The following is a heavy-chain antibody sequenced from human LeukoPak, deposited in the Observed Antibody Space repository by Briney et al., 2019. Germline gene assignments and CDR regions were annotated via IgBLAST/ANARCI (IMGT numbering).Heavy chain of an antibody. D-gene: IGHD6-13*01. CDR3: ARGAAAGTGDPRNWFDP. V-gene: IGHV1-2*04. CDR2: INPNSGGT. Sequence: ASVKVSCTASGYTFTGYYMHWVRQAPGQGLEWMGWINPNSGGTNYAQKFQGWVTMTRDTPISTAYMELSRLRSDDTAVYYCARGAAAGTGDPRNWFDPWGQGTLVTVSS. J-gene: IGHJ5*02. CDR1: GYTFTGYY.